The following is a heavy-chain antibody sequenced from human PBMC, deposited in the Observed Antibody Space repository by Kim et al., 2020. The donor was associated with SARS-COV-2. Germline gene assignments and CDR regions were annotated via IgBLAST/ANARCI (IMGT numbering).Heavy chain of an antibody. Sequence: GGSLRLSCAASGFTFSNYAMHWVRQAPGKGLEWVAVISYDGSNKYYADSVKGRFTISRDNSKNTLYLQMNSLRAEDTAVYYCARDRYGSNPGYFDYWGQGALVTVAS. V-gene: IGHV3-30-3*01. CDR1: GFTFSNYA. J-gene: IGHJ4*02. D-gene: IGHD4-17*01. CDR3: ARDRYGSNPGYFDY. CDR2: ISYDGSNK.